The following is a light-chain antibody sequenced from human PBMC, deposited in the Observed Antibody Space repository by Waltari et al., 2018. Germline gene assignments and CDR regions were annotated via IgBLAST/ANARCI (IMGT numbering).Light chain of an antibody. CDR3: AAWDDRLSRVL. V-gene: IGLV1-36*01. J-gene: IGLJ2*01. CDR1: SSNLGANT. CDR2: YNN. Sequence: QSVLTQPPSASEAARKSVTISCSGGSSNLGANTVSWYQQLPETAPKLLIYYNNRRVSGVSDLFSGSKSGTSASLAISGLQTEDEADYYCAAWDDRLSRVLFGGGTRLTVL.